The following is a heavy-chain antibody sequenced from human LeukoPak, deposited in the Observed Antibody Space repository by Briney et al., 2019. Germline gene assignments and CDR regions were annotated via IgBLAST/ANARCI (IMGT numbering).Heavy chain of an antibody. CDR2: IYYSGST. J-gene: IGHJ4*02. V-gene: IGHV4-30-4*01. Sequence: PSETLSFTCTVSGGSISSGDYYWSWIRQPPGKGLEWIGYIYYSGSTYYNPSLKSRVTISVDTSKNQFSLKLSSVTAADTAVNYCARAGCSGGSCDRFFDYWGQGTLVTVSS. CDR1: GGSISSGDYY. D-gene: IGHD2-15*01. CDR3: ARAGCSGGSCDRFFDY.